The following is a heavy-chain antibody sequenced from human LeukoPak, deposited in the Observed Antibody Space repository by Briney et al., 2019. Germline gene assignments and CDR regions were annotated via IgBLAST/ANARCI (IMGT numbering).Heavy chain of an antibody. J-gene: IGHJ4*02. CDR2: INPKNGGT. CDR3: AREGVDWNHSVYYFDY. Sequence: ASVTVSCKASGYTFIDFYMHWVRQAPGQGLEWMGWINPKNGGTNYAQKFQGRVTMTRDTSISTAYMELSRLRSDDTAVYYCAREGVDWNHSVYYFDYWGQGTLVTVSS. V-gene: IGHV1-2*02. CDR1: GYTFIDFY. D-gene: IGHD1-1*01.